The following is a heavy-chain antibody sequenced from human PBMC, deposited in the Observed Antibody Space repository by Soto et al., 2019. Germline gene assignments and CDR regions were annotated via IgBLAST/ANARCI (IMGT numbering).Heavy chain of an antibody. CDR1: GFTFSSYS. J-gene: IGHJ6*02. CDR3: ARNVLYYSSGYYYYYYGMDV. Sequence: EVQLVESGGGLVQPGGSLRLSCAASGFTFSSYSMNWVRQAPGKGLEWVSYISSSSSTIYYADSVKGRFTISRDNAKNTLYLQKNSLRDEDTAVYYCARNVLYYSSGYYYYYYGMDVWGQGTTVTVSS. CDR2: ISSSSSTI. V-gene: IGHV3-48*02. D-gene: IGHD3-22*01.